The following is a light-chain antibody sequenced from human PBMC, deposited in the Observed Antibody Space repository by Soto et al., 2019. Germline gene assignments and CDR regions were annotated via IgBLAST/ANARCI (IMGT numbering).Light chain of an antibody. Sequence: IRLTQSPGALSLSPGESATLSCRASQPLXSNYLAWYQQKPGQAPSLLXDGASTRAAGSPDRLSGSVSGTDFTRPISRLEPEDCALYYCQQYGSTPSTFGQGTKVDIK. CDR2: GAS. CDR3: QQYGSTPST. CDR1: QPLXSNY. V-gene: IGKV3-20*01. J-gene: IGKJ1*01.